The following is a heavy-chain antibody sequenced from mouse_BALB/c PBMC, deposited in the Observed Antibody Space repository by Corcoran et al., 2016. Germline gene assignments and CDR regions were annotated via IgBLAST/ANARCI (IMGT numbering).Heavy chain of an antibody. V-gene: IGHV14-3*02. J-gene: IGHJ1*01. CDR3: ANWDWYFDV. Sequence: EVQLQQSGAELVKPGASVQLSCTASGFNIKDTYMHWVKQRPEQSLEWIGRIDPANGNTKYDPKFQGKATITADTSSNTAYLQLSSLTSEDTAVYYCANWDWYFDVWGAGTTVTVSS. CDR1: GFNIKDTY. CDR2: IDPANGNT. D-gene: IGHD4-1*01.